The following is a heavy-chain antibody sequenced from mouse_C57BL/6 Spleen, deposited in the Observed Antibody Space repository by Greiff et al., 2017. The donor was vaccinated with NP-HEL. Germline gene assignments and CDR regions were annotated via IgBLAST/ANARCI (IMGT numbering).Heavy chain of an antibody. Sequence: QVQLKQSGPELVKPGASVKISCKASGYAFSSSWMNWVKQRPGKGLEWIGRIYPGDGDTNYNGKFKGKATLTANKTSSTAYMQLSSLTSEDSAVCFCAPYGSSYEGYAMDYWGQGTSVTVSS. CDR2: IYPGDGDT. CDR3: APYGSSYEGYAMDY. V-gene: IGHV1-82*01. D-gene: IGHD1-1*01. CDR1: GYAFSSSW. J-gene: IGHJ4*01.